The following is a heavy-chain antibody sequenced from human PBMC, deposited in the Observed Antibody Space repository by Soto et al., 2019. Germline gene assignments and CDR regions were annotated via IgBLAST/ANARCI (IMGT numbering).Heavy chain of an antibody. CDR1: GFTFSSYA. J-gene: IGHJ4*02. V-gene: IGHV3-23*01. Sequence: GGSLRLSCAASGFTFSSYAMSWVRQAPGKGLEWVSAISGSGGSTYYADSVKGRFTISRDNSKNTLYLQMNSLRAEDTAVYYCANLGTPRDRRFLEWLLFDYWGQGTLVTVSS. D-gene: IGHD3-3*01. CDR3: ANLGTPRDRRFLEWLLFDY. CDR2: ISGSGGST.